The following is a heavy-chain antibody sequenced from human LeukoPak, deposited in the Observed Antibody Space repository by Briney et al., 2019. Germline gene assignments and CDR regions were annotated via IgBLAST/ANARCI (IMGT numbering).Heavy chain of an antibody. V-gene: IGHV4-4*07. CDR2: IYTSGST. J-gene: IGHJ5*02. D-gene: IGHD5-18*01. CDR3: ARGIQLWLNWFDP. CDR1: GGSIKTYY. Sequence: SETLSLTCSVSGGSIKTYYWSWIRQPAGKGLEWIGRIYTSGSTTYNPSLESRVTMSVDTSKNQFSLKLNSVTAADTAVYYCARGIQLWLNWFDPWGQGTLVTVSS.